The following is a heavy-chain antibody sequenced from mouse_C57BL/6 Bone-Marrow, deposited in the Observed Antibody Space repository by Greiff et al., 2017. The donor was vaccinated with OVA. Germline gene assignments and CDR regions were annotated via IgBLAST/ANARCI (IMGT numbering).Heavy chain of an antibody. D-gene: IGHD2-2*01. Sequence: EVKLEESGGGLVKPGGSLKLSCAASGFTFSSYAMSWVRQTPEKRLEWVATISDGGSYTYYPDNVKGRFTISRDNAKNNLYLQMSHLKSEDTAMYYCARWFLYAMDYWGQGTSVTVSS. J-gene: IGHJ4*01. CDR2: ISDGGSYT. CDR1: GFTFSSYA. CDR3: ARWFLYAMDY. V-gene: IGHV5-4*03.